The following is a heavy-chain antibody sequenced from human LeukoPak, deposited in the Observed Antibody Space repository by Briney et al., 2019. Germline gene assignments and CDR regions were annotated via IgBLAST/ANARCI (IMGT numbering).Heavy chain of an antibody. D-gene: IGHD6-13*01. J-gene: IGHJ5*02. CDR1: GFTFSSYA. Sequence: GGSLRLSCAASGFTFSSYAMSWVRQAPGNGLEWVSAISGSGGSTYYADSVKGRFTISRDSSKNTYLQMNSLRAEDTAVYYCAKYSSSWYERDWFDPWGQGTLVTVSS. CDR3: AKYSSSWYERDWFDP. V-gene: IGHV3-23*01. CDR2: ISGSGGST.